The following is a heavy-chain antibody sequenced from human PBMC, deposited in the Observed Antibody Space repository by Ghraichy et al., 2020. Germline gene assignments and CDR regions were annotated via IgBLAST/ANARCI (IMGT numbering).Heavy chain of an antibody. CDR3: TTLHY. CDR2: INSDGTII. J-gene: IGHJ4*02. V-gene: IGHV3-74*01. Sequence: GSLRLSCAASGFNFGAYWMHWVRQVPGKGLVWVSHINSDGTIIDYTDSVKGRFTVSRDNAKNTLYLQMNSLRVDDTALYYCTTLHYWGQGTPVTVSS. CDR1: GFNFGAYW.